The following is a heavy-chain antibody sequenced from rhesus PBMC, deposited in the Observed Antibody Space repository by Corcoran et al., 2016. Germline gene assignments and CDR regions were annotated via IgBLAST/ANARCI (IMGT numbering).Heavy chain of an antibody. Sequence: QVQQQQWGEGLVKPSEPLSLTCAVYGGSTSGYSYWSWLRQPPGQGLEWIGYIDGNSASTNDKPSLKNRVTISKDTSKNQFSLKLSSVTAADTAVYYCARDSEAAAGDVEFWGQGALVTVSS. V-gene: IGHV4-73*01. D-gene: IGHD2-33*01. J-gene: IGHJ1*01. CDR1: GGSTSGYSY. CDR3: ARDSEAAAGDVEF. CDR2: IDGNSAST.